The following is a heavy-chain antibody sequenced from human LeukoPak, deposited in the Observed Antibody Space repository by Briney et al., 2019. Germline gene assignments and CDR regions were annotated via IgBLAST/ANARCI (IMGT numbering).Heavy chain of an antibody. CDR2: INHSGST. V-gene: IGHV4-34*01. Sequence: PGGSLRLSCAASGFTFSNYWMSWIRQPPGKGLEWIGEINHSGSTNYNPSLKSRVTISVDTSKNQFSLKLSSVTAADTAVYYCARGRFRRNWFDPWGQGTLVTVSS. D-gene: IGHD3-16*01. J-gene: IGHJ5*02. CDR1: GFTFSNYW. CDR3: ARGRFRRNWFDP.